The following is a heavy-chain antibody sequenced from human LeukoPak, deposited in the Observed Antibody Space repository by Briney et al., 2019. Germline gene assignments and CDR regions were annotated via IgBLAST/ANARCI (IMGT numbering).Heavy chain of an antibody. Sequence: SETLSLTCTVSGGSISSSSYYWGWIRQPPGKRLEWIGSVYYNGNTYYTPPLESRVTISVDTSKNQFSLKLTSVTDADTAVYYCARHGDRGGFGEGRDWFDPWGQGTLVTVSS. V-gene: IGHV4-39*01. D-gene: IGHD2-21*01. CDR1: GGSISSSSYY. CDR2: VYYNGNT. CDR3: ARHGDRGGFGEGRDWFDP. J-gene: IGHJ5*02.